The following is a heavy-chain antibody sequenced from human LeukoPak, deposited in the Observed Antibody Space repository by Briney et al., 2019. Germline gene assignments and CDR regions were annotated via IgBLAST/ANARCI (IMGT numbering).Heavy chain of an antibody. CDR2: INSDGSST. D-gene: IGHD3-9*01. CDR3: ARGNYDILTGQNWFDP. CDR1: GFAFSSYW. Sequence: GGSLRLSCAASGFAFSSYWMHWVRQARGKGLVWVSRINSDGSSTSYADSVKGRFTISRDNAKNTLYLQMNSLRAEDTAVYYCARGNYDILTGQNWFDPWGQGTLVTVSS. V-gene: IGHV3-74*01. J-gene: IGHJ5*02.